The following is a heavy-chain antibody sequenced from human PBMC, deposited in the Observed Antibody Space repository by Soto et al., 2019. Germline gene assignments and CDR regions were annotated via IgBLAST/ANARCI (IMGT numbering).Heavy chain of an antibody. Sequence: SVKVSCKASGNTVPNYAIHWVRQAPGQRLEWMGWINGGNGNTYYSEHFVKGRVTISRDNFKNTLYLQMNSLRAEDTAVYYCARPRTTVVTPLDAFDIWGQGTMVTVSS. J-gene: IGHJ3*02. CDR2: INGGNGNT. CDR3: ARPRTTVVTPLDAFDI. D-gene: IGHD4-17*01. V-gene: IGHV1-3*01. CDR1: GNTVPNYA.